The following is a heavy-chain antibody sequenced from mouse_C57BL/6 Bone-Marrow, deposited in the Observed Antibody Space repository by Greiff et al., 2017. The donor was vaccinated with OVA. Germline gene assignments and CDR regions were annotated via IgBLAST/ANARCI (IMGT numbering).Heavy chain of an antibody. J-gene: IGHJ4*01. CDR3: TLGWLLRAMDY. Sequence: VQLQQSGAELVRPGASVKLSCTASGFNIKDDYMHWVKQRPEQGLEWIGWIDPENGDTEYASKFQGKATITADTSSNTAYLQLSSLTSEDTAVYYCTLGWLLRAMDYWGQGTSVTVSS. D-gene: IGHD2-3*01. CDR1: GFNIKDDY. V-gene: IGHV14-4*01. CDR2: IDPENGDT.